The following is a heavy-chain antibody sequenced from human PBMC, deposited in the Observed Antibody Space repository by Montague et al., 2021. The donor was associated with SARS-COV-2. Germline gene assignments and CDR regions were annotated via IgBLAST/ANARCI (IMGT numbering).Heavy chain of an antibody. V-gene: IGHV3-7*01. J-gene: IGHJ6*02. CDR3: ARDSIAVAGSPYYYGMDV. CDR1: GFTFSSYW. D-gene: IGHD6-19*01. Sequence: SLRLSCAVSGFTFSSYWMSWVRQAPGKGLEWVANIKQDGSEKYYVDSVKGRFTISRDNAKNSLYLQMNSLRAEDTAVYYCARDSIAVAGSPYYYGMDVWGQGTTVAVSS. CDR2: IKQDGSEK.